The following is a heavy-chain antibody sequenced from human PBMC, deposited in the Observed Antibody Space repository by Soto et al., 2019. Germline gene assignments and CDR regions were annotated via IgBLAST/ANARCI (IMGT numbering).Heavy chain of an antibody. Sequence: LRLSCAASGFTFTTWWMDWAHQTPGKGLEWVANINQDGSQKNYVDSVKGRFTISRDNAKNSVYLQMTSLTAEDSALYYCSRSLNAWGQGTLVTVSS. J-gene: IGHJ5*02. CDR1: GFTFTTWW. CDR3: SRSLNA. CDR2: INQDGSQK. V-gene: IGHV3-7*01.